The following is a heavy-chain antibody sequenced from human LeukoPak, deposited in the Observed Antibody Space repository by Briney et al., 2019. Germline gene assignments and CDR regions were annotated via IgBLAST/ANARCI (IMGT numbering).Heavy chain of an antibody. Sequence: PGGSLRLSCAASGFTFSSYWMSWVRQAPGKGLEWVANIKQDGSEKYYVDSVKGRFTISRDNSKNTLYLQMNSLRAEDTAVYYCAKGTWSIAARKNAFDIWGQGTMVTVSS. D-gene: IGHD6-6*01. J-gene: IGHJ3*02. CDR2: IKQDGSEK. CDR3: AKGTWSIAARKNAFDI. V-gene: IGHV3-7*03. CDR1: GFTFSSYW.